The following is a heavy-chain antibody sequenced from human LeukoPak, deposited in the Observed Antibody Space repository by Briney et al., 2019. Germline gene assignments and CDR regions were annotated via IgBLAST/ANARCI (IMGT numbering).Heavy chain of an antibody. Sequence: GASLQISCKGSGSSFTSYWISWVRQMPGKGLEWMGRIDPSDSYTNYSPSFQGHVTISADKSISTAYLQWSSLKASDTAMYYCARQGSTVATQRYWGQGTLVTVSS. CDR3: ARQGSTVATQRY. CDR1: GSSFTSYW. J-gene: IGHJ4*02. D-gene: IGHD5-12*01. CDR2: IDPSDSYT. V-gene: IGHV5-10-1*01.